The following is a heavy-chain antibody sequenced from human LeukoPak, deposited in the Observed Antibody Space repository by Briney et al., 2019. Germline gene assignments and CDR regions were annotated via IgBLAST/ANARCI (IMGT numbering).Heavy chain of an antibody. CDR3: ARDLSEYYYDSSGYCVY. J-gene: IGHJ4*02. CDR1: GFTFSSYS. Sequence: GGSLRLSCAASGFTFSSYSMNWDRQAPGKGLEWVSSISSSSSYIYYADSVKGRFTISRDNAKNSLYLQMNSLRAEDTAVYYRARDLSEYYYDSSGYCVYWGQGTLVTVSS. D-gene: IGHD3-22*01. CDR2: ISSSSSYI. V-gene: IGHV3-21*01.